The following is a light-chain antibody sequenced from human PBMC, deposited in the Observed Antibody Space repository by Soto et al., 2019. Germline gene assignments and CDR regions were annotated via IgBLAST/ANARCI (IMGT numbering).Light chain of an antibody. J-gene: IGLJ2*01. Sequence: QSVLTQPPSMSAAPGQMVAISCSGTSSNIGDNSVSWYQHFPGTAPKVLIYDNNRRPSGIPDRFSGSKSGTSATLTIIGLQTGDEADYYCSSYAGSNNLVFGGGTKVTVL. CDR3: SSYAGSNNLV. V-gene: IGLV1-51*01. CDR2: DNN. CDR1: SSNIGDNS.